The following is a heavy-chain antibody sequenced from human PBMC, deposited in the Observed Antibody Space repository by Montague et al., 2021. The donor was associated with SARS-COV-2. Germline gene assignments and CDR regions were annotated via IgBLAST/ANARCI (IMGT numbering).Heavy chain of an antibody. D-gene: IGHD1-1*01. CDR2: IFYSGXT. J-gene: IGHJ4*02. CDR3: ARHLRVGNRWNGFEADY. Sequence: SETLSLTCTVSGDSISSTDHYWAWMRQPPGKGLEWIASIFYSGXTXYXXXXKXRVTISVDTSKNLFSLQLNSATPADTSVYYCARHLRVGNRWNGFEADYWGQGALVSVSS. CDR1: GDSISSTDHY. V-gene: IGHV4-39*01.